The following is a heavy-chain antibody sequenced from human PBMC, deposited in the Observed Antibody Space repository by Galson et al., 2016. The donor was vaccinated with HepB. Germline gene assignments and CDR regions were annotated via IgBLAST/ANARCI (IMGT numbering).Heavy chain of an antibody. J-gene: IGHJ2*01. CDR1: GYTFAGYY. D-gene: IGHD4-11*01. CDR2: INPGTGGT. Sequence: SVKVSCKASGYTFAGYYIHWVRQAPGQGLEWIGWINPGTGGTNYAQKFQGRVTMTRDTSISTAYLELSRLTSDVTAVYYCARGDDYSNLSDLWGRGTLVPVSS. CDR3: ARGDDYSNLSDL. V-gene: IGHV1-2*02.